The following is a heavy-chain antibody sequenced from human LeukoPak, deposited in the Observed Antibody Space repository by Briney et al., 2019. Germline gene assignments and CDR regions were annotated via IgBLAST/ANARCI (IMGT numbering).Heavy chain of an antibody. J-gene: IGHJ4*02. CDR2: ITGSGGNT. D-gene: IGHD3-9*01. Sequence: GGSLRLSCAASGFTFSSYAMSWVRQIPGKGLEWVSAITGSGGNTYYADSVKGRFTISRDNSKNTLYLQMNSLRAEDTAVYYCASTNYDILTGYFTTFDYWGQGTLVTVSS. CDR3: ASTNYDILTGYFTTFDY. CDR1: GFTFSSYA. V-gene: IGHV3-23*01.